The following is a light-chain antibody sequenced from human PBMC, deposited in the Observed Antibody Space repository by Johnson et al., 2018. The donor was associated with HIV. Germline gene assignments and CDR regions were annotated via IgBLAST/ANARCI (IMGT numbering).Light chain of an antibody. CDR3: GTWATSPGVHYV. CDR1: SSTIGTNY. J-gene: IGLJ1*01. V-gene: IGLV1-51*01. CDR2: DKN. Sequence: QAVLTQPPSVSAAPGQKVTISCSGSSSTIGTNYVSWYQQFPGTAPKLLIFDKNKRPSGIPDRFSASQSGTSATLDITGLQTGDEADYYWGTWATSPGVHYVFGSGTKVTVL.